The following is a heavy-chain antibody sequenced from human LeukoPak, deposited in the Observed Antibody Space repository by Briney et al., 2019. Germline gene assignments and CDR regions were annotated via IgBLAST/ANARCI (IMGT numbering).Heavy chain of an antibody. CDR2: IIPIFGTA. CDR3: ARASRRYYYDSSGYYYDY. J-gene: IGHJ4*02. Sequence: SVKVSCKASGGTFISYAISWVRQAPGQGLEWMGGIIPIFGTANYAQKLQGRVTMTTDTSTSTAYMELRSLRSDDTAVYYCARASRRYYYDSSGYYYDYWGQGTLVTVSS. V-gene: IGHV1-69*05. CDR1: GGTFISYA. D-gene: IGHD3-22*01.